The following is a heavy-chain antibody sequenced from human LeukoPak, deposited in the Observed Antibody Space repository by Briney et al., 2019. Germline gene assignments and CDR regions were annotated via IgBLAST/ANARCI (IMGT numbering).Heavy chain of an antibody. CDR3: TKDAGYASDY. CDR1: GFSFSTTW. J-gene: IGHJ4*02. D-gene: IGHD2-15*01. V-gene: IGHV3-74*01. CDR2: IYSDSSRT. Sequence: GGSLRLSCAASGFSFSTTWMHWVRQAPGKGLEWVALIYSDSSRTTNADSVKGRFTISRDNAKNTVYLQMSSLRVEDTAVYFCTKDAGYASDYWGQGILVPVSS.